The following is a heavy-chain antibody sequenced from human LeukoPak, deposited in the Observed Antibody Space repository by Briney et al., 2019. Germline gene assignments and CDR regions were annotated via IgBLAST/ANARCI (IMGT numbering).Heavy chain of an antibody. CDR1: GGSISSGSYY. V-gene: IGHV4-61*02. D-gene: IGHD3-10*01. CDR3: ARVSLVRGAPDYYFDY. Sequence: SETLSLTCTVSGGSISSGSYYWSWIRQPAGKGLEWIGRIYTSGSTNYNPSLKSRVTMSVDTSKNQFSLKLSSVTAADTAVYYCARVSLVRGAPDYYFDYWGQGTLVTVSS. J-gene: IGHJ4*02. CDR2: IYTSGST.